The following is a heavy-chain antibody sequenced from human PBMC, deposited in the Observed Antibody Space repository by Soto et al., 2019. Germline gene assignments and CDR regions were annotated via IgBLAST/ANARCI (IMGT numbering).Heavy chain of an antibody. CDR1: GFTFSSYA. CDR3: AKDARCSGGSCYFDY. D-gene: IGHD2-15*01. J-gene: IGHJ4*02. V-gene: IGHV3-23*01. Sequence: EVQLSESGGGLVQPGGSLRLSCAASGFTFSSYAMSWVRQAPGKGLEWVSDIVGSGGSTYYADSVKGRFSISRDNSKNTLYLQMNSLRAEDTAVYYCAKDARCSGGSCYFDYWGQGTLVTVSS. CDR2: IVGSGGST.